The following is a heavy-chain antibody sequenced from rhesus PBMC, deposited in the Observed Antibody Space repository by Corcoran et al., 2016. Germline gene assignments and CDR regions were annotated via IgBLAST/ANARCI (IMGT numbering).Heavy chain of an antibody. CDR2: IDGYTGNT. CDR3: ARSSGWAFDY. Sequence: QVQLQESGPGLVKPSETLSLTCAVSGVSFHNYWWSWIRPPPGKGLEWIGEIDGYTGNTNHNPSLKSRVTISKDAPTNQFSLQLSSLTDADTAIYYCARSSGWAFDYWGQGVLVTVSS. D-gene: IGHD6-31*01. CDR1: GVSFHNYW. V-gene: IGHV4-80*01. J-gene: IGHJ4*01.